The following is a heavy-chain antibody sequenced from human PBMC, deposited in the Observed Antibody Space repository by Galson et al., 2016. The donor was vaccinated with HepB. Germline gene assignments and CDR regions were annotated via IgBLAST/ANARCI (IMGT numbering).Heavy chain of an antibody. CDR3: ARARASNGTNWFDP. CDR2: ISYDGSLK. V-gene: IGHV3-30*03. D-gene: IGHD1-26*01. CDR1: GFTFSHFG. Sequence: SLRLSCAASGFTFSHFGMHWVRQAPGKGLEWLAIISYDGSLKFYEDSVKGRFTISRDNSNNKVFLQLNSLRVEDTAVYYCARARASNGTNWFDPWGLGTLVTVSS. J-gene: IGHJ5*02.